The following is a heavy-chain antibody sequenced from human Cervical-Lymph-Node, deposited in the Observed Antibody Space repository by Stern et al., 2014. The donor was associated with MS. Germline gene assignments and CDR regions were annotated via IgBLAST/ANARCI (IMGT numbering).Heavy chain of an antibody. Sequence: VQLVESGGGLVKPGGSLRLSCAASGFTFSDYYISWIRQAPGKGLEWVSYISSSGSTIYYADSVKGRFTISRDNAKNSLYLQMNSLRAEDTAVYYCARDCKLRYFDWLSPYFDYWGQGTLVTVSS. CDR2: ISSSGSTI. CDR3: ARDCKLRYFDWLSPYFDY. CDR1: GFTFSDYY. V-gene: IGHV3-11*01. J-gene: IGHJ4*02. D-gene: IGHD3-9*01.